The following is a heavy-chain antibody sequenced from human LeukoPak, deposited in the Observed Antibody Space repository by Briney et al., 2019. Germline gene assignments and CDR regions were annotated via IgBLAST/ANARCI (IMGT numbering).Heavy chain of an antibody. CDR2: IYYSGST. CDR3: ARDWDFDAFDI. J-gene: IGHJ3*02. D-gene: IGHD1-26*01. Sequence: SETLSLTGTVSGGSISSGDYYWSWIRQPPGKGLEWIGYIYYSGSTYYNPSLKSRVTISVDTSKNQFSLKLSSVTAADTAVYYCARDWDFDAFDIWGQGTMVTVSS. CDR1: GGSISSGDYY. V-gene: IGHV4-30-4*01.